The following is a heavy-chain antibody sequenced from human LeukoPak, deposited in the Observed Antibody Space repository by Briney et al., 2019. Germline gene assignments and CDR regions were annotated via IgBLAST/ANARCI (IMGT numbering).Heavy chain of an antibody. CDR2: ISSSGSTI. D-gene: IGHD3-22*01. J-gene: IGHJ4*02. V-gene: IGHV3-11*01. CDR3: ARDYYDSSGYYYFDY. Sequence: PGGFLRLSCAASGFTFSDYYMSWIRQAPGKGLEWVSYISSSGSTIYYADSVKGRFTISRDNAKNSLYLQMNSLRAEDTAVYYCARDYYDSSGYYYFDYWGQGTLVTVSS. CDR1: GFTFSDYY.